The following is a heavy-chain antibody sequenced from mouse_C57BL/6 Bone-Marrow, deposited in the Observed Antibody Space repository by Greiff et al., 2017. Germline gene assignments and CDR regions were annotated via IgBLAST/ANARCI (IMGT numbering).Heavy chain of an antibody. V-gene: IGHV14-3*01. CDR3: DLRQLRHYFDY. D-gene: IGHD3-2*02. CDR2: IDPANGDT. J-gene: IGHJ2*01. Sequence: EVQLQQSVAELVRPGASVKFSCKASGFNIKSSYMHWVKQRPEQGLEWIGRIDPANGDTKYDRKFQGKATITADTSSNTAYMQLSSLTSEDSAIYYCDLRQLRHYFDYWGQGTTLTGSS. CDR1: GFNIKSSY.